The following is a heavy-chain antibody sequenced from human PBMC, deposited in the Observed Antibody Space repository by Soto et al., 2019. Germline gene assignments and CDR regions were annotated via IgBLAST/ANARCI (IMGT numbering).Heavy chain of an antibody. CDR3: AKVRGDDAFDI. Sequence: SVKVSCKASGGTFSSYAISWVRQAPGQGLEWMGGIIPIFGTANYAQKFQGRVTITADASTSTAYMELSRLRSDDTAVYYCAKVRGDDAFDIWGQGTMVTVSS. CDR2: IIPIFGTA. CDR1: GGTFSSYA. D-gene: IGHD3-16*01. V-gene: IGHV1-69*13. J-gene: IGHJ3*02.